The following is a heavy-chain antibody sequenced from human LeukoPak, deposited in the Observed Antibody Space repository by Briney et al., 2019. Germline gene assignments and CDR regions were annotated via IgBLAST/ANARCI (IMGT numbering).Heavy chain of an antibody. V-gene: IGHV4-39*07. CDR2: IYYSGST. D-gene: IGHD2-15*01. CDR1: GGSISSSSYY. Sequence: SETLSLTCTVSGGSISSSSYYWGWIRQPPGKGLEWIGSIYYSGSTYYNPSLKSRVTISVDTSKNQFSLKLTSVTAADTAVYYCAGFEKFVVVVAATPPDYWGQGTLVTVSS. CDR3: AGFEKFVVVVAATPPDY. J-gene: IGHJ4*02.